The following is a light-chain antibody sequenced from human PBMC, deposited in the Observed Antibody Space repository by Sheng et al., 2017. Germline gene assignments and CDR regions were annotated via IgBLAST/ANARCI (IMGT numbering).Light chain of an antibody. V-gene: IGKV3-20*01. CDR1: ENVASN. J-gene: IGKJ2*01. CDR2: GAS. CDR3: QQYGSSPPYT. Sequence: TVMTQSPVTLSVSPGDRATLSCRASENVASNLAWYQQRPGQAPRLLIYGASTRATGIPARFIGSGSGTDFTLTISRLEPEDFAVYHCQQYGSSPPYTFGQGTKLEI.